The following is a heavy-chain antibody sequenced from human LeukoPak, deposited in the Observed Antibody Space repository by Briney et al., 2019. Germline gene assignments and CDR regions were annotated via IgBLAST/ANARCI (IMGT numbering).Heavy chain of an antibody. CDR3: ASVTWSDKFSDFDY. V-gene: IGHV1-2*02. Sequence: AASVKVSCKASGYTFTGYHIHWVRQAPGQGLEWMGWIYSKNGGTKYAQKFQDRVTMTRDTSITTAYMELSRLRSDDTAVYYCASVTWSDKFSDFDYWGEGTLVTV. D-gene: IGHD3-3*01. CDR1: GYTFTGYH. CDR2: IYSKNGGT. J-gene: IGHJ4*02.